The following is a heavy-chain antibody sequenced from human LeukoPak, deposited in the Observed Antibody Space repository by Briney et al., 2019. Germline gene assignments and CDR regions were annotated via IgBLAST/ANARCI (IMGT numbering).Heavy chain of an antibody. J-gene: IGHJ4*02. CDR3: ARGDGYNLSRWNDC. V-gene: IGHV4-39*07. D-gene: IGHD5-24*01. CDR2: IYYSGST. CDR1: GGSISSSSYY. Sequence: SETLSLTCTVSGGSISSSSYYWGWIRQPPGKGLEWIGSIYYSGSTYYNPSLKSRVTISVDTSKNQFSLKLSSVTAADTAVYYCARGDGYNLSRWNDCWGQGTLVTVSS.